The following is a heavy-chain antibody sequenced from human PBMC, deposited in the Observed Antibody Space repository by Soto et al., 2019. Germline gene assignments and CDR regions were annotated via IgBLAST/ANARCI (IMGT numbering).Heavy chain of an antibody. CDR1: GGTFSSYA. CDR2: IIPVFRTT. Sequence: QVQLVQSGAEVKKPGSSVKVSCKASGGTFSSYAISWLRQAPGQGLEWMGGIIPVFRTTNYEQKLQGRVTITPDGSTSTAYMELSSLTSADTAVYYFARADPYRLIHTPAGNKYYCPMDVWGQGTTVTVSS. J-gene: IGHJ6*02. CDR3: ARADPYRLIHTPAGNKYYCPMDV. D-gene: IGHD1-1*01. V-gene: IGHV1-69*01.